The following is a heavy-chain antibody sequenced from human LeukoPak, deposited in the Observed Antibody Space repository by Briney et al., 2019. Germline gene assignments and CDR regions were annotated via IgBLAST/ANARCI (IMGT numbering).Heavy chain of an antibody. D-gene: IGHD1-26*01. Sequence: APVNVSCKASGYPFTGYYLHWGRQAPGQGREWMGWINPNSGFTNYAQKLQGRVTMTRDTSISTAYLELSRLRSDHTAVYYCARGGMSGSYSHFDYWGQGTLVTVSS. CDR1: GYPFTGYY. V-gene: IGHV1-2*02. CDR3: ARGGMSGSYSHFDY. J-gene: IGHJ4*02. CDR2: INPNSGFT.